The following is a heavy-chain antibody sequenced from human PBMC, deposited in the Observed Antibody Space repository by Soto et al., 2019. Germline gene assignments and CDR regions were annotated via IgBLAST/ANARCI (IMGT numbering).Heavy chain of an antibody. D-gene: IGHD5-18*01. CDR1: GFSFGDYA. CDR3: ARGGRYTYGYGDYSYGMDV. J-gene: IGHJ6*02. V-gene: IGHV3-23*01. CDR2: ISGTGSRT. Sequence: EVQVLESGGGLVQRGGSLRLSCAASGFSFGDYAISVVRQAPWKGLEWVSGISGTGSRTSYADSVRGRFTISRDNVNNTLSLQIDSLRAEDTAVYYCARGGRYTYGYGDYSYGMDVWGQGTTVTVSS.